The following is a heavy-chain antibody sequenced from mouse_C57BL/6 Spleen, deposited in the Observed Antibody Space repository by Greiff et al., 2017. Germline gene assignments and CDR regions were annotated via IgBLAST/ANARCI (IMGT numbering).Heavy chain of an antibody. J-gene: IGHJ2*01. CDR3: ARSDTTVVANFDY. D-gene: IGHD1-1*01. CDR1: GYAFSSYW. Sequence: QVQLQQSGAELVKPGASVKISCKASGYAFSSYWMNWVKQRPGKGLEWIGQIYPGDGDTNYNGKFKGKATLTAYKSSSTAYMQLSSLTSEDSAVYFCARSDTTVVANFDYWGQGTTLTVSS. V-gene: IGHV1-80*01. CDR2: IYPGDGDT.